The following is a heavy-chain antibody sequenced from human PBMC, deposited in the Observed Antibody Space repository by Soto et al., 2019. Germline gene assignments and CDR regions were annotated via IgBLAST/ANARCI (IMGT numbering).Heavy chain of an antibody. Sequence: SETLSLTCTVSGGSISSYYWSWIRQPPGKGLEWIAYIYYSGSTNYNPSLKSRVTISVDTSKNQFSLKLSSVTAADTAVYYCARGWGAGSGSYYRFDYWGQGTLVTVSS. D-gene: IGHD3-10*01. CDR2: IYYSGST. J-gene: IGHJ4*02. V-gene: IGHV4-59*01. CDR1: GGSISSYY. CDR3: ARGWGAGSGSYYRFDY.